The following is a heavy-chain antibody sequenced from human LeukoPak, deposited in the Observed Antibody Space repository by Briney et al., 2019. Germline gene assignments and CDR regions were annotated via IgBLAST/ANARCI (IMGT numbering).Heavy chain of an antibody. CDR2: ISAYNGNT. J-gene: IGHJ4*02. V-gene: IGHV1-18*01. D-gene: IGHD3-10*01. CDR1: GYTLTTYG. Sequence: ASVKVSCKASGYTLTTYGISWVRQAPGQGLEWMGWISAYNGNTNFAQKLQGRVTMTTDTSTSTAYMELRSLRSDDTAVYYCARVPSSLWFGELLHFDYWGQGTLVTVSS. CDR3: ARVPSSLWFGELLHFDY.